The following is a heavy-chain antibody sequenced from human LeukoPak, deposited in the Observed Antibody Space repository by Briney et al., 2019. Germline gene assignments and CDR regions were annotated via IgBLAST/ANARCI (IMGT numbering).Heavy chain of an antibody. Sequence: GGSLRLSCAASGFTVGSNYMSWVRQAPGKGLEWVSVIYSGGSTYYADSVKGRFTISRDNSKNTLFLQMNSLRADDTAVYYCARAMNGDSYFDYWGQGTLVTVSS. CDR2: IYSGGST. D-gene: IGHD4-17*01. CDR3: ARAMNGDSYFDY. CDR1: GFTVGSNY. J-gene: IGHJ4*02. V-gene: IGHV3-53*01.